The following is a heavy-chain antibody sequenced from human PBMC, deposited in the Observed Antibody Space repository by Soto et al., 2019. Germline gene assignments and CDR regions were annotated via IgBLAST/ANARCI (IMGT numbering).Heavy chain of an antibody. CDR3: AKASRQYDIWSVRGPRDYYYYGMDV. V-gene: IGHV3-23*01. J-gene: IGHJ6*02. Sequence: EVQLLESGGGLVQPGGSLRLSCAASGFIFSNYAMTWVRQAPGKGLEWVSFISASGGNTYYADSVKGRFAISRDNSKNTLYLQMNSLRAEDTAVFYCAKASRQYDIWSVRGPRDYYYYGMDVWGQGTTVTVS. CDR1: GFIFSNYA. D-gene: IGHD3-3*01. CDR2: ISASGGNT.